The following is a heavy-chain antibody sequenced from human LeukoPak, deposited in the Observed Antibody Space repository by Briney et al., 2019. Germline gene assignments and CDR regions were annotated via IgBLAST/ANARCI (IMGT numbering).Heavy chain of an antibody. D-gene: IGHD3-22*01. V-gene: IGHV4-38-2*02. Sequence: PGGTLRLSCVGSGYTFTTYGMSWVRQAPGKGLEWIASIYYSGSTYYNPSLKSRVTISVDTSKNQFSLKLSSVTAADTAVYYCARDLTSSMMHPNWFDPWGQGTLVTVSS. CDR3: ARDLTSSMMHPNWFDP. J-gene: IGHJ5*02. CDR1: GYTFTTYG. CDR2: IYYSGST.